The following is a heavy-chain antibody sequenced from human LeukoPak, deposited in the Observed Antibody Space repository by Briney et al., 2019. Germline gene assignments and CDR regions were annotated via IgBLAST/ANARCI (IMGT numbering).Heavy chain of an antibody. CDR1: GFRFTSYD. D-gene: IGHD3-10*01. Sequence: GASVKVSCKAPGFRFTSYDINWVRQASGQGFEWMGWMNPNNGNTGYAQKFQGRVTMTRDTSISTAYMELRDLTSEDTAVYYCVRDGEGVAISVNYWFDPWGQGTLVTVSS. CDR2: MNPNNGNT. J-gene: IGHJ5*02. CDR3: VRDGEGVAISVNYWFDP. V-gene: IGHV1-8*01.